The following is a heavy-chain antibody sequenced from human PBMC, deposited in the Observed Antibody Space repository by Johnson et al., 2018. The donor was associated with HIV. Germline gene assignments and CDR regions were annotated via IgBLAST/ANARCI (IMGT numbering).Heavy chain of an antibody. CDR1: GFTFSS. CDR2: ISYNGTNT. V-gene: IGHV3-30*18. Sequence: QVQLVESGGGVVQPGRSLRLSCAASGFTFSSMHWVRQTPGKGLEWVAVISYNGTNTWYADSVKGRFTISRDNSKNPLYLQIHSLGAEATDVYYCAKHPDSFDIWCQGTMVTVSS. J-gene: IGHJ3*02. CDR3: AKHPDSFDI.